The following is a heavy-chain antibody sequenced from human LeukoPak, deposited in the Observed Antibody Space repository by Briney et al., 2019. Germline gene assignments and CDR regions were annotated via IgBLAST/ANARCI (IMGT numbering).Heavy chain of an antibody. V-gene: IGHV3-7*03. Sequence: PGGSLRLSCAASGFTFSSYWMSWVRQAPGKGLEWVANIKQDGSEKYYVDSVKGRFTISRDNAKNSLYLQMNSLRAEDTAVYYCARVRGYSYGELDYWGQGTLVTVSS. CDR2: IKQDGSEK. J-gene: IGHJ4*02. CDR3: ARVRGYSYGELDY. CDR1: GFTFSSYW. D-gene: IGHD5-18*01.